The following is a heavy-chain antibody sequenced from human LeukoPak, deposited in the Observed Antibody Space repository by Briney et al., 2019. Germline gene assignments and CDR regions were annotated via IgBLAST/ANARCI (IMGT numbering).Heavy chain of an antibody. J-gene: IGHJ4*02. D-gene: IGHD3-3*01. V-gene: IGHV6-1*01. CDR1: GDSVSSNGAS. Sequence: SQTLSLTCAISGDSVSSNGASWNWIRQSPSRGLEWLGRTYYRSQQWHSDYAPSVKGRITLNPDTSKNQLSLQLNSMTPEDTAVYYCGRETDLGVVTNWGQGTLVTVSS. CDR2: TYYRSQQWHS. CDR3: GRETDLGVVTN.